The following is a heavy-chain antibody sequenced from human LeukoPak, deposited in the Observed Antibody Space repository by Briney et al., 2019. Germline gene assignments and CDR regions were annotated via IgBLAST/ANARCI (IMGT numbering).Heavy chain of an antibody. D-gene: IGHD3-10*01. Sequence: PSETLSLTCTVSGGSISPYYWSWIRQPPGKGLEWIGYIYYSGSTNYSPSLKSRVTISVDTSKNQFSLKLSSVTAADTAMYYCARSELLWFGGVNSGFDYWGQGTLVTVSS. CDR3: ARSELLWFGGVNSGFDY. CDR1: GGSISPYY. J-gene: IGHJ4*02. CDR2: IYYSGST. V-gene: IGHV4-59*01.